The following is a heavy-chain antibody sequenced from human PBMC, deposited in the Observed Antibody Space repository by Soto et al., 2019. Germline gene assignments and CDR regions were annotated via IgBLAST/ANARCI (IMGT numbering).Heavy chain of an antibody. V-gene: IGHV1-8*02. J-gene: IGHJ5*02. D-gene: IGHD5-18*01. Sequence: ASVKVSCKASGYTFTNNDVSWVRQATGQGLEWMGWMNPGSGDTGYAQKFQGRVTMTRDISIATAYMELNSPTSEDTAIYYCARMESFGSLNWFDPWGQGTLVTVSS. CDR2: MNPGSGDT. CDR1: GYTFTNND. CDR3: ARMESFGSLNWFDP.